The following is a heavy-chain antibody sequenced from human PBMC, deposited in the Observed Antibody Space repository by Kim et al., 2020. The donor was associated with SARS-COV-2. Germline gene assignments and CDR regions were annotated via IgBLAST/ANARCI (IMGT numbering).Heavy chain of an antibody. CDR1: GGSFSGYY. CDR3: ARAGGTSMTSGQGGVDY. Sequence: SETLSLTCAVYGGSFSGYYWSWIRQPPGKGLEWIGEINHSGSTNYNPSLKSRATISVDTSKNQFSLKLSFVTAADTVVYYCARAGGTSMTSGQGGVDYWG. V-gene: IGHV4-34*01. D-gene: IGHD1-1*01. J-gene: IGHJ4*01. CDR2: INHSGST.